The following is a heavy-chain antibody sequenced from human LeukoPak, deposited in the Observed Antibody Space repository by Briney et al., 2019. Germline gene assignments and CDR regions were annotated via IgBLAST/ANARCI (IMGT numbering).Heavy chain of an antibody. CDR2: IYYSGST. J-gene: IGHJ4*02. V-gene: IGHV4-59*12. Sequence: SETLSLTCTVSGGSISSYYWSWIRQPPGKGLEWIGYIYYSGSTNYNPSLKSRVTISVDTSKNQFSLKLSSVTAADTAVYYCAGDCGGDFLDCWGQGTLVTVSS. CDR1: GGSISSYY. D-gene: IGHD2-21*02. CDR3: AGDCGGDFLDC.